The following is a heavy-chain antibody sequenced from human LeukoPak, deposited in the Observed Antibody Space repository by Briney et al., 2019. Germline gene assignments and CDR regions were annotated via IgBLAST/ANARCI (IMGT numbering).Heavy chain of an antibody. Sequence: GGSLRLSCTTSGFTFSSYAMSWVRQAPGKGLEWVSTITPSDSTTFYADSVKGRFTISRDNSKKTLYLQMDSLRAEDTAVYYCAKDEKYSSGWSIAGTMDVWGKGTTVTISS. CDR1: GFTFSSYA. CDR3: AKDEKYSSGWSIAGTMDV. J-gene: IGHJ6*04. D-gene: IGHD6-19*01. CDR2: ITPSDSTT. V-gene: IGHV3-23*01.